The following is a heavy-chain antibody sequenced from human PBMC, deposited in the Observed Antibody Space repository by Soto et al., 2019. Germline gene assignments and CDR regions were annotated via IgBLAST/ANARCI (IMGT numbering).Heavy chain of an antibody. V-gene: IGHV1-69*08. Sequence: ASVKVSCKASGGTFSSYTISWVRQAPGQGLEWMGRIIPILGKANYAQKLQGRVTMTTDKSTSTAYMELRSLRSDDTAVYYCARESRCSSTSCHAVKDDTWLDPWGQGTLVTVSS. J-gene: IGHJ5*02. D-gene: IGHD2-2*01. CDR3: ARESRCSSTSCHAVKDDTWLDP. CDR2: IIPILGKA. CDR1: GGTFSSYT.